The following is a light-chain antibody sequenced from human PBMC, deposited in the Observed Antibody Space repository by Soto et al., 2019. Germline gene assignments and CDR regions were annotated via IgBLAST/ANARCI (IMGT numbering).Light chain of an antibody. Sequence: DIQMTQSPSTLSASVGDRVTITCRASQSISSWLAWYQQKPGKAPKLLIYDASSLESGVPSRFSGSGSGTEFTLTISSRQPDDFATYYCQQYNSYSGVTFGQGTKLEIK. CDR2: DAS. CDR1: QSISSW. J-gene: IGKJ2*01. CDR3: QQYNSYSGVT. V-gene: IGKV1-5*01.